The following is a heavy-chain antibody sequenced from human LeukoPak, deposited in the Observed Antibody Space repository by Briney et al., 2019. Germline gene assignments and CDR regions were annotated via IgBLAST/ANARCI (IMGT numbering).Heavy chain of an antibody. CDR2: ISGSGGDT. D-gene: IGHD1-26*01. J-gene: IGHJ4*02. Sequence: GGSLRLSCAASGFTFSNFLMTWVRQAPGKGPEWVSAISGSGGDTYYADAVKGRFTISRDNSKNTLYLQMNSLRAEDTAVYYCAKKGATTGDFDYWGQGTLVTVSS. CDR1: GFTFSNFL. V-gene: IGHV3-23*01. CDR3: AKKGATTGDFDY.